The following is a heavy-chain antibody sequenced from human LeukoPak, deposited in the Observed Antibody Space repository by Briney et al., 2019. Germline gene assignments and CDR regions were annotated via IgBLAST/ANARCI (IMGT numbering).Heavy chain of an antibody. V-gene: IGHV1-18*01. D-gene: IGHD4-17*01. CDR1: GYTFTSYG. CDR2: ISAYNSNT. J-gene: IGHJ5*02. Sequence: ASVKVSCKASGYTFTSYGISWVRQAPGQGLEWMGWISAYNSNTNYAQKLQGRVTMTTDTSTSTAYMELRGLRSDDTAVYYCARELGYGDYVGWFGPWGQGTLVTVSS. CDR3: ARELGYGDYVGWFGP.